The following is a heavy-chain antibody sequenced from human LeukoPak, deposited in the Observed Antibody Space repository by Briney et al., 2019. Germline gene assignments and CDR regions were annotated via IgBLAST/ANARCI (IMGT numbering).Heavy chain of an antibody. J-gene: IGHJ4*02. CDR3: ARGPDYYDSSGYYFDY. CDR1: GGSFSGYY. V-gene: IGHV4-34*01. D-gene: IGHD3-22*01. CDR2: INYSGST. Sequence: SETLSLTCAVYGGSFSGYYWSWIRQPPGKGLEWIGEINYSGSTNYNPSLKSRVTISVDTSKNQFSLKLSSVTAADTAVYYCARGPDYYDSSGYYFDYWGQGTLVTVSS.